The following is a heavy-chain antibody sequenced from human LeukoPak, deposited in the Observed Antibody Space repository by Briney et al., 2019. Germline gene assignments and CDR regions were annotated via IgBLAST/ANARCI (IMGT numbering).Heavy chain of an antibody. V-gene: IGHV4-30-2*01. D-gene: IGHD6-13*01. CDR1: GGSISSGGYY. CDR2: IYHSGST. CDR3: ARDWAHIAAAGTSHY. J-gene: IGHJ4*02. Sequence: PSQTLSLTCTVSGGSISSGGYYWSWIRQPPGKGLEWIGYIYHSGSTYYNPSLKSRVTISVDTSKNQFSLKLSSVTAADTAVYYCARDWAHIAAAGTSHYWGQGTLVTVSS.